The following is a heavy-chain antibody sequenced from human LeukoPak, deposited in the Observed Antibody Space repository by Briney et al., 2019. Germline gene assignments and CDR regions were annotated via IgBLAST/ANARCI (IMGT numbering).Heavy chain of an antibody. V-gene: IGHV4-34*01. CDR3: ARHPSGRMWLQQGGWFDP. CDR2: INHSGRT. Sequence: SETLSLTCAVYGGSFSGYYWSWIRQPPGKGLEWIGEINHSGRTDYNPSLKSRVTISVDTSKNQFSLKLSSVTAADTAVYYCARHPSGRMWLQQGGWFDPWGQGTLVTVSS. J-gene: IGHJ5*02. D-gene: IGHD5-24*01. CDR1: GGSFSGYY.